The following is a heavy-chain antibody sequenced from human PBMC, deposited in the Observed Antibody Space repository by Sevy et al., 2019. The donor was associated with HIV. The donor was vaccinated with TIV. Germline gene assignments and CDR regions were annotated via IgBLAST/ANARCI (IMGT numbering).Heavy chain of an antibody. CDR2: INSDGSGT. D-gene: IGHD6-13*01. Sequence: GGSLRLSCAASGFTFSTYWMHWVRQVPGKGLVWVSRINSDGSGTTYAGSVKGRFTISRDNAKNTLYLQMNSLRVEDTAVYYCARVKIPAAEWGQGALVTVSS. J-gene: IGHJ4*02. CDR1: GFTFSTYW. V-gene: IGHV3-74*01. CDR3: ARVKIPAAE.